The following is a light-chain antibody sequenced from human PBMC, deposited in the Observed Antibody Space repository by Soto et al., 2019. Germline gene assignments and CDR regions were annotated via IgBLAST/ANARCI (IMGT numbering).Light chain of an antibody. CDR3: QQYNNWPLT. J-gene: IGKJ4*01. CDR1: QSVSSN. Sequence: EIVMTQSPATLSVSPGERATLSCRASQSVSSNLAWYQHKPGQAPRLLIYGASTRATGIPARFSGSGSGTEFTLLISILQSEDFAVYYCQQYNNWPLTFGGGTKVEIK. V-gene: IGKV3-15*01. CDR2: GAS.